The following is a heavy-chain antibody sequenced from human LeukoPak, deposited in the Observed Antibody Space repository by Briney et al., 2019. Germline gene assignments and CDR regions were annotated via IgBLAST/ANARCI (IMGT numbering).Heavy chain of an antibody. D-gene: IGHD2-15*01. J-gene: IGHJ4*02. V-gene: IGHV4-59*01. Sequence: SETLSLTCTVSGGSISSYYWSWIRQPPGKGLEWIGYIYYSGSTNYNPSLKSRVTISVDTSKNQFSLKLSSVTAADTAVYYCAREVVVAATHFYLDYWGQGTLVTVSS. CDR3: AREVVVAATHFYLDY. CDR1: GGSISSYY. CDR2: IYYSGST.